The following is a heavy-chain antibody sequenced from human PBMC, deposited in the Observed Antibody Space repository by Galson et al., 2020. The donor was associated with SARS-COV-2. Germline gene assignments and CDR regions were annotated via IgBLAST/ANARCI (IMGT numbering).Heavy chain of an antibody. D-gene: IGHD3-22*01. CDR3: ARVGAYDSSGYYLDY. CDR1: GGTFSSYA. CDR2: IIPIFGTA. Sequence: KISCKASGGTFSSYAISWVRQAPGQGLEWMGGIIPIFGTANYAQKFQGRVTITADESTSTAYMELSSLRSEDTAVYYCARVGAYDSSGYYLDYWGQGTLVTVSS. V-gene: IGHV1-69*01. J-gene: IGHJ4*02.